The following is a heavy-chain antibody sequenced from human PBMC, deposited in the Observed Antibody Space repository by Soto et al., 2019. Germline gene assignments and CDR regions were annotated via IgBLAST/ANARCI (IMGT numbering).Heavy chain of an antibody. Sequence: PGGSLRLSCAASGFTFSSYSMNWVRQAPGKGLEWVSSISSSSSYIYYADSVKGRFTISRDIAKNSLYLQMSSLRAEDTAVYYCARTDIAARPTQYYFDHWGQGTLVTVSS. CDR3: ARTDIAARPTQYYFDH. V-gene: IGHV3-21*01. D-gene: IGHD6-6*01. CDR1: GFTFSSYS. CDR2: ISSSSSYI. J-gene: IGHJ4*02.